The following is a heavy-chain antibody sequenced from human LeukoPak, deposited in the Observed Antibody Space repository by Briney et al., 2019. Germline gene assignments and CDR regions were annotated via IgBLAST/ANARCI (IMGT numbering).Heavy chain of an antibody. V-gene: IGHV5-10-1*01. D-gene: IGHD3-22*01. CDR1: GYSFTSYW. Sequence: GESLRISCKGSGYSFTSYWISWVRQMPGKGLEWMGRIDPSDSYSDYSPSFQGHVSFSADKSISTAYVQWNSLEASDTAMYYCARLGNYYDSSGYLGQYYYGMDVWGRGTTVTVSS. CDR2: IDPSDSYS. CDR3: ARLGNYYDSSGYLGQYYYGMDV. J-gene: IGHJ6*02.